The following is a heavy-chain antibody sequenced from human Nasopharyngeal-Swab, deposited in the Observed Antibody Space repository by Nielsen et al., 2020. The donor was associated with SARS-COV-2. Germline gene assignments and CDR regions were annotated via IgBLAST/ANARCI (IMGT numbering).Heavy chain of an antibody. CDR2: ISSSGSTI. CDR1: GFTFIDYY. J-gene: IGHJ4*02. V-gene: IGHV3-11*04. Sequence: GGSLRLSCAASGFTFIDYYMSWIRQAPGKGLEWVSYISSSGSTIYYADSVKGRFTISRDNAKNSLYLQMNSLRAEDTAVYYCARDIVGATPNFDYWGQGTLVTVSS. CDR3: ARDIVGATPNFDY. D-gene: IGHD1-26*01.